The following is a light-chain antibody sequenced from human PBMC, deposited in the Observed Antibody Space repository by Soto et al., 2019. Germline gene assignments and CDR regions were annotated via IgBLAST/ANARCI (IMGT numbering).Light chain of an antibody. CDR2: ENN. V-gene: IGLV1-51*02. CDR3: GTWDSSLGVHYV. Sequence: VLTQPPSVSAAPGQKVTISCSGGSSNIGNNYVSWYQQLPGTAPKLLIYENNKRPSGIPDRFSGSKSGTSATLGITGLQTGDEADYYCGTWDSSLGVHYVFGTGTKVTVL. CDR1: SSNIGNNY. J-gene: IGLJ1*01.